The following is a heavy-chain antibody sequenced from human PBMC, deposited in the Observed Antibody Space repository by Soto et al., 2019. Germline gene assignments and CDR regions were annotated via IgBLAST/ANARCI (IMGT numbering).Heavy chain of an antibody. CDR3: ARDLDHPYYYDSSGSPNNDY. CDR1: GFTFSSYS. J-gene: IGHJ4*02. D-gene: IGHD3-22*01. Sequence: SLRHSCAASGFTFSSYSMNWVRQAPGKGLEWVSYISSSSSTLYYADSVKGRFTISRDNAKNSLYLQMKSLRDEDAAVDYCARDLDHPYYYDSSGSPNNDYWGQGTPVTVSS. CDR2: ISSSSSTL. V-gene: IGHV3-48*02.